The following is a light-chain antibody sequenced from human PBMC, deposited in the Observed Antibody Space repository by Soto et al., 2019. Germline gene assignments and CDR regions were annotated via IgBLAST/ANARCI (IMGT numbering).Light chain of an antibody. CDR3: QQSDYFLVT. J-gene: IGKJ4*01. CDR1: EDVKSR. Sequence: DLPMTQSPSSVSASVGDKVTISCRASEDVKSRLAWYQQTPGKAPNLLIFHASSLQSGVPSRFSGSGSGTDFSLTISSLEPEDFATYYCQQSDYFLVTFGGGTKVE. V-gene: IGKV1-12*01. CDR2: HAS.